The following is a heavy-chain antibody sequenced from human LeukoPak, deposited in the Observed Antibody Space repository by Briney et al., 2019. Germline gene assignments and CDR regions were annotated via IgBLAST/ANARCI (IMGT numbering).Heavy chain of an antibody. D-gene: IGHD5-18*01. J-gene: IGHJ4*02. CDR3: ARDQGYSYGSYFDY. Sequence: GGSLRLSCAASGFTFSSYTMNWVRQAPGKGLEWVSSISSSSSYIYYADSLKGRFAISRDNAKNSLYLQMNSLRAEDTAVYYCARDQGYSYGSYFDYWGQGTLVTVSS. CDR2: ISSSSSYI. V-gene: IGHV3-21*01. CDR1: GFTFSSYT.